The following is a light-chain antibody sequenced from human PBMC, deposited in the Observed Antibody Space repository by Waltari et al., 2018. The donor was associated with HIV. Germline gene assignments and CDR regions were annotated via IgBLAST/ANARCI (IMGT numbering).Light chain of an antibody. V-gene: IGKV1-12*01. Sequence: DIQLTQSPSSVSASVGDRVTITCRASQNISSSLAWYQQLPGTAPKLLIYAASSLQSGVSSRFSGSGSGTDFTLTITNVQTGDSASYYCQQTKNFPLHFGQGTKVEIK. CDR2: AAS. J-gene: IGKJ2*01. CDR3: QQTKNFPLH. CDR1: QNISSS.